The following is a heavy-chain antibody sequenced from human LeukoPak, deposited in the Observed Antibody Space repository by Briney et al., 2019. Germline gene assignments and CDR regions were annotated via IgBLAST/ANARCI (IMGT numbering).Heavy chain of an antibody. CDR2: IYYSGST. CDR1: GGSLRNYF. CDR3: AREGYCSSANCYGNWFDP. D-gene: IGHD2-2*01. V-gene: IGHV4-59*01. J-gene: IGHJ5*02. Sequence: SETLSLTCTVFGGSLRNYFWSWIRQPPGKGLEWIGYIYYSGSTNYNPSLMSRVTMPVDTSKNQFSLNLNSVTAADTAVYYCAREGYCSSANCYGNWFDPWGQGALVTVSS.